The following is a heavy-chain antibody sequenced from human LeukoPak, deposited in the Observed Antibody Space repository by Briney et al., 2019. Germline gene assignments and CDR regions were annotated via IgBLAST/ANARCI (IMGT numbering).Heavy chain of an antibody. J-gene: IGHJ3*02. CDR1: GFTFSSYS. V-gene: IGHV3-21*01. CDR2: ISSSSSYM. Sequence: SGGSLRLSCAASGFTFSSYSMNWVRQAPGKGLEWVSSISSSSSYMYYADSVKGRFTISRDSAKNSLYLQMNSLRAEDTAVYYCARSSITGTTVTDAFDIWGQGTMVTVSS. D-gene: IGHD1-7*01. CDR3: ARSSITGTTVTDAFDI.